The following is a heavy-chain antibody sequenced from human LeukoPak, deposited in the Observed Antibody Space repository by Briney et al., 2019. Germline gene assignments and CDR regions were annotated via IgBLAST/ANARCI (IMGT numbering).Heavy chain of an antibody. Sequence: GGSLRLYCAASGFTFDDYGMSWVRQAPGKGLEWVSSINWNGGSTGYADSVKGRFTISRDNAKNPLYLQMNSLRAEDTALYYCARAGYDILTGTRAFDYWGQGTLVTVSS. CDR3: ARAGYDILTGTRAFDY. D-gene: IGHD3-9*01. V-gene: IGHV3-20*04. J-gene: IGHJ4*02. CDR1: GFTFDDYG. CDR2: INWNGGST.